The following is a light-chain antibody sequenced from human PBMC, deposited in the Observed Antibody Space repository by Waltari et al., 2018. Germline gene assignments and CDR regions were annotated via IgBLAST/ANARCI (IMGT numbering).Light chain of an antibody. CDR1: RSDVGGYNY. CDR3: SSYTSSSTFSVV. V-gene: IGLV2-14*01. CDR2: EVT. Sequence: QSALTQPASVSGSPGQSLTISCTGTRSDVGGYNYVSWYQQHPGKAPKLIIYEVTNRPSGVSNRFSGSKSGNTASLTISGLQAEDEADYSCSSYTSSSTFSVVFGGGTKLTVL. J-gene: IGLJ2*01.